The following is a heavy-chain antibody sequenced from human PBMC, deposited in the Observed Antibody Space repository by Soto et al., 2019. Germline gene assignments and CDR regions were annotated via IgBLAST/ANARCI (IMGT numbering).Heavy chain of an antibody. CDR1: GGSISSGGYY. J-gene: IGHJ4*02. V-gene: IGHV4-31*03. CDR3: ARDGRGGSGSYFGDGFDY. Sequence: SETLSLTCTVSGGSISSGGYYWSWIRQHPGKGLEWIGYIYYSGSTYYNPSLKSRVTISVDTSKNQFSLKLSSVTAADTAVYYCARDGRGGSGSYFGDGFDYWGQGTLVTVSS. D-gene: IGHD3-10*01. CDR2: IYYSGST.